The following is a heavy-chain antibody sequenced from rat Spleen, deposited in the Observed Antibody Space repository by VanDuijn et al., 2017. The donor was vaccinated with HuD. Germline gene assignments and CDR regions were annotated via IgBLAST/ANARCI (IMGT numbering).Heavy chain of an antibody. D-gene: IGHD1-12*02. CDR3: ARLGVVITSGVMDA. Sequence: EVQLQESGPGLVKPSQSLSLTCSVTGYSITSGYGWNWIRKFPGNKLEWMGYINITSGTGYNPSLKSRISITRDTSKNQFFLQLNSVITEDTATYYCARLGVVITSGVMDAWGQGASVTVSS. V-gene: IGHV3-3*01. CDR1: GYSITSGYG. J-gene: IGHJ4*01. CDR2: INITSGT.